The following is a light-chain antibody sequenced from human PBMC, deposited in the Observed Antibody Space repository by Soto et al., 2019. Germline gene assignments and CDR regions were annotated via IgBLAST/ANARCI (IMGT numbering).Light chain of an antibody. J-gene: IGLJ2*01. Sequence: QAVVTQPPSASGSPGQRVTISCSGSSSNIGSKTVNWYQQLPGTAPKLLIYSNNQRPSGVPDRFSGSKSATSASLAISGLQSEDEADYYCSAWDDSLDGPVFGGGTKLTVL. CDR2: SNN. CDR3: SAWDDSLDGPV. V-gene: IGLV1-44*01. CDR1: SSNIGSKT.